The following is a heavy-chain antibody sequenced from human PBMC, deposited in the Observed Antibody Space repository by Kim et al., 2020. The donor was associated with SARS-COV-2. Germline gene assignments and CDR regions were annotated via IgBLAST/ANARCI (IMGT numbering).Heavy chain of an antibody. Sequence: SCPTLVNPTQTLTLTCTFSEFSLSTSGVGVGWIRHPPGKALEWLALIYWDDDKLYSPSLKNRLTITKDTYKNQVVLTMNNMDPVDTATYYCAHRRAYCSGSSCYSIFYWFDPRGQGKLVTVSS. D-gene: IGHD2-15*01. V-gene: IGHV2-5*02. J-gene: IGHJ5*02. CDR1: EFSLSTSGVG. CDR2: IYWDDDK. CDR3: AHRRAYCSGSSCYSIFYWFDP.